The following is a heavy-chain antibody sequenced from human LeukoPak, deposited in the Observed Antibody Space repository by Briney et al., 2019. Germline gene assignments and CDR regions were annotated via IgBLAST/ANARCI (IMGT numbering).Heavy chain of an antibody. V-gene: IGHV3-23*01. J-gene: IGHJ5*02. CDR3: AKGGIKRFGMVPDWFDP. CDR2: IGASGAST. D-gene: IGHD3-3*01. Sequence: GGSLRLSCAGSGFTFSNYAMSWVRQAPGKGLEWVSSIGASGASTFHADSVKGRFIISRDISKNTLYLQMNSLRAEDTAIYYCAKGGIKRFGMVPDWFDPWGQGTLVTVSS. CDR1: GFTFSNYA.